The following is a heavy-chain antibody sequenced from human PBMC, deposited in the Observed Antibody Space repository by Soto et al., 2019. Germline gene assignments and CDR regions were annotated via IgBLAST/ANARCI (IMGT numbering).Heavy chain of an antibody. Sequence: QVQLVQSGAEVKKPGSSVKVSCKASGGTFSSYAISWVRQAPGQGLEWMGGFIPMFNRPHSAWKFQGRVTITADESTSTAYMYLSSLRSEDTAVYYCARGQFHHVSNYYYALDVWGQGTTVTVSS. V-gene: IGHV1-69*01. CDR1: GGTFSSYA. CDR2: FIPMFNRP. J-gene: IGHJ6*02. CDR3: ARGQFHHVSNYYYALDV.